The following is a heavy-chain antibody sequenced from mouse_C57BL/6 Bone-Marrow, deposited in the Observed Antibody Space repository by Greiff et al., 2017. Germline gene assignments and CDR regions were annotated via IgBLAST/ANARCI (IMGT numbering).Heavy chain of an antibody. V-gene: IGHV1-9*01. CDR3: AREAYYYGSSYFYY. Sequence: VQLQQSGAELMKPGASVKLSCKATGYTFTGYWIEWVKQRPVHGLEWIGEILPGSGSTNYNEKFKGKSTITEETTSNTAYMQLSSLTTEDSAIYYCAREAYYYGSSYFYYWGQGTTLTVSS. CDR2: ILPGSGST. J-gene: IGHJ2*01. D-gene: IGHD1-1*01. CDR1: GYTFTGYW.